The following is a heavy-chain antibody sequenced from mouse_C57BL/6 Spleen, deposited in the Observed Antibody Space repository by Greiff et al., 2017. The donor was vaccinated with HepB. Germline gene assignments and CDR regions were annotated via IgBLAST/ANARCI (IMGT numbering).Heavy chain of an antibody. Sequence: QVQLQQPGAELVKPGASVKMSCKASGYTFTSYWITWVKQRPGEGLEWIGDIYPGSGSNNYNEKFKSKATLTVDTSSITAYMQLSSLTSEDSAVYYCASSTGTTYFDVWGTGTTVTVSS. CDR1: GYTFTSYW. CDR3: ASSTGTTYFDV. V-gene: IGHV1-55*01. J-gene: IGHJ1*03. D-gene: IGHD4-1*02. CDR2: IYPGSGSN.